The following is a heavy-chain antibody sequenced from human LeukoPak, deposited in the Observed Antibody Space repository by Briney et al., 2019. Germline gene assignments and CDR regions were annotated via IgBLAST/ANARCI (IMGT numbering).Heavy chain of an antibody. CDR2: VRQDGKLK. CDR3: AKDSPVATW. D-gene: IGHD1-26*01. Sequence: PGGSLRLSCVASGFSISNYYIHWVRQAPGKGLEWAASVRQDGKLKFYADSVKARFTISRDNSKNTLYLQMDSLRADDTAKYYCAKDSPVATWWGQGTLVTVSS. V-gene: IGHV3-30*02. CDR1: GFSISNYY. J-gene: IGHJ4*02.